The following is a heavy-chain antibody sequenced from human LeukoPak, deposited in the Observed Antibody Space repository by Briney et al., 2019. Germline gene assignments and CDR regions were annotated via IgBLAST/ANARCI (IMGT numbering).Heavy chain of an antibody. CDR1: GGSISGYY. J-gene: IGHJ6*03. CDR2: IYTSGST. D-gene: IGHD6-13*01. V-gene: IGHV4-4*09. CDR3: ARRQQLGYYYYYMDV. Sequence: SETLSLTCTVSGGSISGYYWSWIRQPPGKGLEWIGYIYTSGSTNYNPSLKSRVTISVDTSKNQFSLKLSSVTAADTAVYYCARRQQLGYYYYYMDVWGKGTTVTVSS.